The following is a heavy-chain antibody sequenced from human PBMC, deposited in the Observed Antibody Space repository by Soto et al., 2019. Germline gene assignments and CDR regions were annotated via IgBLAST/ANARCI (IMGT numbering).Heavy chain of an antibody. CDR3: ARDSVVAPTTYYFGY. V-gene: IGHV1-3*01. CDR1: GYSFTSYA. D-gene: IGHD2-15*01. CDR2: INPGNGNT. Sequence: ASVKVSCKASGYSFTSYAMHWVRQAPGQRLEWMGWINPGNGNTKYSQKFEGRVTITRDTSASTAYMQLSSLRSEDTAVYYCARDSVVAPTTYYFGYWGQGTLVTVSS. J-gene: IGHJ4*02.